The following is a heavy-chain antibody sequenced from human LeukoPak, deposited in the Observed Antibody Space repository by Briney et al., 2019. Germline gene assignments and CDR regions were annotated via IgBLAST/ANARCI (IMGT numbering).Heavy chain of an antibody. CDR1: GFTFSSYE. V-gene: IGHV3-20*04. J-gene: IGHJ3*01. CDR2: INWKGGIT. D-gene: IGHD1-26*01. CDR3: ARAATLGGDDAFDF. Sequence: GGSLRLSCAASGFTFSSYELNWVRQAPGKGLEWVSGINWKGGITAYADSVEGRFTISRDSAKNSLYLQMNSLRAEDTAFYYCARAATLGGDDAFDFWGQGTMVTVSS.